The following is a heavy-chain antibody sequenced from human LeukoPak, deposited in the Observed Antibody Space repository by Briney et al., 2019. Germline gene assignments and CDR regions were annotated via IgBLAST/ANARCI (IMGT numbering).Heavy chain of an antibody. Sequence: GGSLRLSCAASGFTVNSNYMSWVRQAPGKGLEWVSVIYGGGSSYYADSVKGRFTISRDNSKNTLFLQMNSLRAEDTAVYYCARGTYYYDSSGYLGDAFAIWGQGTMVTVSS. V-gene: IGHV3-53*01. CDR2: IYGGGSS. CDR3: ARGTYYYDSSGYLGDAFAI. CDR1: GFTVNSNY. J-gene: IGHJ3*02. D-gene: IGHD3-22*01.